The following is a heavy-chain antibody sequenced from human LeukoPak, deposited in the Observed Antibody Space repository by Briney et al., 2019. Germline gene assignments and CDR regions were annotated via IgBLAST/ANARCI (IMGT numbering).Heavy chain of an antibody. Sequence: WGSLRLSCAASGFTFGSYSMNWVRQAPGKGLEWVSSISSSSNYIYYADSVKGRFTISRDNAENSLFLQVHSLRAEDTAVYYCARGCSGGSCYDYWGQGTLVTV. D-gene: IGHD2-15*01. V-gene: IGHV3-21*01. CDR1: GFTFGSYS. CDR3: ARGCSGGSCYDY. J-gene: IGHJ4*02. CDR2: ISSSSNYI.